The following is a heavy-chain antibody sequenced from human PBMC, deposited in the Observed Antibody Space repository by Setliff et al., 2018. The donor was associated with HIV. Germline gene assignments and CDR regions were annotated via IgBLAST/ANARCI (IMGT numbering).Heavy chain of an antibody. CDR3: AREIRTIEGGALDI. V-gene: IGHV5-51*01. CDR2: IYPRDSDT. CDR1: GTSFTNYW. D-gene: IGHD1-1*01. J-gene: IGHJ3*02. Sequence: GESLKISCKGSGTSFTNYWIGWVRQLPGKGLEWMGIIYPRDSDTRYSPSFQGQVTISADKSISTAYLQWTSLKASDTAMYYCAREIRTIEGGALDIWGQGTLVTVSS.